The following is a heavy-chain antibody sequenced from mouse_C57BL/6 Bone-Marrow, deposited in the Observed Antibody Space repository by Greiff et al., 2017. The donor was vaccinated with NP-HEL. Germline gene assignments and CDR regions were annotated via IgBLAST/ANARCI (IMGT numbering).Heavy chain of an antibody. D-gene: IGHD1-1*01. V-gene: IGHV1-69*01. J-gene: IGHJ1*03. Sequence: VQLQQPGAELVMPGASVKLSCKASGYTFTSYWMHWVKQRPGQGLEWIGEIDPSDSYTNYNQKFKGKSTLTVDKSSSTAYMQLSSLTSEDSAVYYCARRWALLLRGYFDVWGTGTTVTVSS. CDR3: ARRWALLLRGYFDV. CDR2: IDPSDSYT. CDR1: GYTFTSYW.